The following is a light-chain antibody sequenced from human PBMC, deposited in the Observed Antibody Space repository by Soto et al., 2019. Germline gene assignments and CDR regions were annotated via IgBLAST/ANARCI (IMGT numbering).Light chain of an antibody. Sequence: DIQMTQSPSTLSASVEDRVTITCRASQSISSWLAWYQQKPGKAPKLLIYKASSLESGVPSRFSGSGSGTEFTLTISSLQPDDFATYYCQQYTTWTFGQGTKVDIK. CDR2: KAS. J-gene: IGKJ1*01. CDR3: QQYTTWT. V-gene: IGKV1-5*03. CDR1: QSISSW.